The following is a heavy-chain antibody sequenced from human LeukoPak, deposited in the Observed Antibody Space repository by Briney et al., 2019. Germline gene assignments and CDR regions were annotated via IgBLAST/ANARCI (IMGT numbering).Heavy chain of an antibody. CDR2: IIPIFGTA. J-gene: IGHJ6*03. D-gene: IGHD6-6*01. CDR1: GGTFSSYA. V-gene: IGHV1-69*05. CDR3: ARGGAARVLSHMDV. Sequence: VASVKVSCKASGGTFSSYAISWVRQAPGQGLEWMGGIIPIFGTANYAQKFQGRVTITTDESTSTAYMELSSLRSEDTAVYYCARGGAARVLSHMDVWGKGTTVTVSS.